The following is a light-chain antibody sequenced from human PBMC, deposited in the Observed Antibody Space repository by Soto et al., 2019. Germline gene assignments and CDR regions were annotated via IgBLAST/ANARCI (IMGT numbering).Light chain of an antibody. CDR2: GAS. V-gene: IGKV3-20*01. CDR1: QDFSNRY. CDR3: QQYGNSPTPT. Sequence: EIVLTQSPGTLSLSPGERATLSCRASQDFSNRYLPWYQQKRGQPPRLLIYGASTRATGIPDRFSGNGSESDFTLTISTLEAEDLAVYYCQQYGNSPTPTFGQGRKVDIK. J-gene: IGKJ1*01.